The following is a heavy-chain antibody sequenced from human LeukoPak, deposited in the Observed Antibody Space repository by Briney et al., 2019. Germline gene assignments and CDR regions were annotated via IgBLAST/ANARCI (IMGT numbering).Heavy chain of an antibody. Sequence: GESLKISCKGSGYSFPNYWIGWVRQMPGKGLEWMGIIYPGDSDTRYSPSFRGQVTIPADKSINTAYLQWSSLKASDTAMYYCARAFYSSGFFFDYWGQGTLVTVSS. V-gene: IGHV5-51*01. D-gene: IGHD6-19*01. J-gene: IGHJ4*02. CDR1: GYSFPNYW. CDR2: IYPGDSDT. CDR3: ARAFYSSGFFFDY.